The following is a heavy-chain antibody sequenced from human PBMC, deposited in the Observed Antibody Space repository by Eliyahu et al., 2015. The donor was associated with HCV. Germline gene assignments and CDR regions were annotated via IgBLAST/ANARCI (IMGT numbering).Heavy chain of an antibody. J-gene: IGHJ5*02. CDR2: INHSGST. Sequence: QVQLQQWGAGLLKPSETLSLTCAVYGGSFSGYYWSWIRQPPGKGLEWIGEINHSGSTNYNPSLKSRVTISVDTSKNQFSLKLSSVTAADTAVYYCARGRPIEVVVPANWFDPWGQGTLVTVSS. CDR1: GGSFSGYY. D-gene: IGHD2-2*01. CDR3: ARGRPIEVVVPANWFDP. V-gene: IGHV4-34*01.